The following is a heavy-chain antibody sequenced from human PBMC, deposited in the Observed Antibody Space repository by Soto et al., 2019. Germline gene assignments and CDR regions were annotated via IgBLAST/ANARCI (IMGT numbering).Heavy chain of an antibody. D-gene: IGHD3-10*01. Sequence: QVQLVQSGAEVKKPGASVKVSCKASGYTFTNYATHWVRQAPGQRLEWMGWINAGNGNTKYSQKFQGRVTITRDTSASTAYMELSSLRYEDTAVYYCARGPLLWGDVWGQGTTVTVAS. CDR2: INAGNGNT. V-gene: IGHV1-3*01. CDR1: GYTFTNYA. CDR3: ARGPLLWGDV. J-gene: IGHJ6*02.